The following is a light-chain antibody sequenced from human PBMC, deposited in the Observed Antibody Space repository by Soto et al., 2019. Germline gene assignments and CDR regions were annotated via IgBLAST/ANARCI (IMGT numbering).Light chain of an antibody. CDR1: QTVSFSY. CDR3: QQYGSSPLT. CDR2: GAS. J-gene: IGKJ4*01. V-gene: IGKV3-20*01. Sequence: EIVLTQSPGTLSLSPGDRATLSCRASQTVSFSYLAWYQQKPGQAPRLLIYGASSRATGIPDRFSGSESGTDFTLTISRLEPEDFAVYYRQQYGSSPLTFGGGTKVEIK.